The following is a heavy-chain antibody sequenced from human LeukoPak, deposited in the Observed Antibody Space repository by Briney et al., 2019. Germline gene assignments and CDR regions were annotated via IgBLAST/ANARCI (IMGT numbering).Heavy chain of an antibody. CDR2: ISWNSGSI. CDR1: GFTFDDYA. CDR3: ARGPRGSGSFNYFDY. J-gene: IGHJ4*02. Sequence: GGSLRLSCAASGFTFDDYAMHWVRQAPGKGLEWVPGISWNSGSIGYADSVKGRFTISRDNAKNSLYLQMNSLRAEDTAVYYCARGPRGSGSFNYFDYWGQGTLVTVSS. D-gene: IGHD3-10*01. V-gene: IGHV3-9*01.